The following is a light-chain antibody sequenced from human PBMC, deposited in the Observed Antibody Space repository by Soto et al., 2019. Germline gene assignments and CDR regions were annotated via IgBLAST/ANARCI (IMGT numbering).Light chain of an antibody. Sequence: EIVLTQSPGTLSLSPGERATLSCRASQSVSSSYLAWYQQKPGQAPRLLIHGASSRATGIPDRISGSGSGTDFTHTIRRLEPEDFAVYYCQQYGSSPITFGQGTRLEIK. J-gene: IGKJ5*01. CDR3: QQYGSSPIT. CDR2: GAS. CDR1: QSVSSSY. V-gene: IGKV3-20*01.